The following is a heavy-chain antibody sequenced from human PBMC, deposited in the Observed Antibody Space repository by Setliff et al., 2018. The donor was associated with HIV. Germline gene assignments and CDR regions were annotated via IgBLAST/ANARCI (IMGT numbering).Heavy chain of an antibody. J-gene: IGHJ4*02. CDR1: GGSIDSSDYY. CDR2: VYYTGST. CDR3: AAGLHYYDSTGYPLTFDY. D-gene: IGHD3-22*01. V-gene: IGHV4-39*01. Sequence: SETLSLTCSVSGGSIDSSDYYWGWIRQPPGKGLEWIGTVYYTGSTFYNPSLESRVTISVDTSKNQFSLKLRSVTATDTTVYYCAAGLHYYDSTGYPLTFDYWGQGALVTVSS.